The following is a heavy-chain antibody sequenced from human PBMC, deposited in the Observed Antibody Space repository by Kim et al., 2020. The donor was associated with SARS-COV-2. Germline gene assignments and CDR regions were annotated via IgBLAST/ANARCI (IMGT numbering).Heavy chain of an antibody. CDR1: GGSISSSSYY. V-gene: IGHV4-39*01. Sequence: SETLSLTCTVSGGSISSSSYYWGWIRQPPGKGLEWIGSIYYSGSTYYNPSLKSRVTISVDTSKNQFSLKLNPVTAADTAVYYCARPRGSGWYYYFDYWGQGTLVTVSS. D-gene: IGHD6-19*01. CDR3: ARPRGSGWYYYFDY. J-gene: IGHJ4*02. CDR2: IYYSGST.